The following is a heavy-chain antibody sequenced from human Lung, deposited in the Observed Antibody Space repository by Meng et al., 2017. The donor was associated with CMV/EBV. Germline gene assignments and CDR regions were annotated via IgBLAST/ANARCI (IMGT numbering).Heavy chain of an antibody. CDR3: ARGVYGGYDS. V-gene: IGHV1-3*01. CDR2: INVDSGNT. CDR1: GYTFTEYA. D-gene: IGHD5-12*01. Sequence: KVSCKTSGYTFTEYALQWVRQAPGQRLEWMGWINVDSGNTKYSQNFQGRLTITRDTSATTAYMELSSLRSEDTAVYYCARGVYGGYDSWGQGTLVTVSS. J-gene: IGHJ5*01.